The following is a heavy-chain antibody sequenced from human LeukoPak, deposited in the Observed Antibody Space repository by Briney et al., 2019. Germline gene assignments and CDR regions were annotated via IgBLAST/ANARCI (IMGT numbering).Heavy chain of an antibody. CDR3: ARLLGDGYKPRYYYYYGMDV. J-gene: IGHJ6*02. D-gene: IGHD5-12*01. Sequence: PSETLSLTCTVSGGSISSSRYSWGWIRQPPGKGLEWIGSIYYSGSTYYNPSLKSRVTISVDTSKNQFSLKLSSVTAADTAVYYSARLLGDGYKPRYYYYYGMDVWGQGTTVTVSS. V-gene: IGHV4-39*01. CDR1: GGSISSSRYS. CDR2: IYYSGST.